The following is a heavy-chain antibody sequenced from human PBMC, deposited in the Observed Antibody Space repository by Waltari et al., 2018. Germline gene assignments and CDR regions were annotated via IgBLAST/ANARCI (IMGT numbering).Heavy chain of an antibody. V-gene: IGHV1-69*01. CDR3: ARLKWIDGRSYEGIDV. Sequence: QVQLVQSGAEVKKPGSSVKVSCKASGGTFSNYAITWMRQAPGQGPEWMGGIIPFSGTTKYAQKFQGRVTITADESTSTAYMELSSLNSEDSAVYYCARLKWIDGRSYEGIDVWGQGTTVTVSS. D-gene: IGHD5-12*01. CDR2: IIPFSGTT. CDR1: GGTFSNYA. J-gene: IGHJ6*02.